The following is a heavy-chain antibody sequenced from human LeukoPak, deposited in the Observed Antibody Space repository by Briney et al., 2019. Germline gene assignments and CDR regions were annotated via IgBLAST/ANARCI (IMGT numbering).Heavy chain of an antibody. CDR2: ISSSSSYI. D-gene: IGHD2-15*01. CDR3: AREYPIGGYSDY. J-gene: IGHJ4*02. Sequence: GGSLRLSCAASGFSFTTYWMGWVRQAPGKGLEWVSSISSSSSYIYYADSVKGRFTISRDNAKNSLYLQMNSLRAEDTAVYYCAREYPIGGYSDYWGQGTLVTVSS. CDR1: GFSFTTYW. V-gene: IGHV3-21*01.